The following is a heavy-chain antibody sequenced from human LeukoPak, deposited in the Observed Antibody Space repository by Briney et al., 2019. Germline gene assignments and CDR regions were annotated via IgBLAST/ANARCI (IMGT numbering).Heavy chain of an antibody. CDR1: GYTFTSYY. CDR2: INPSGGST. D-gene: IGHD2-2*01. J-gene: IGHJ5*02. CDR3: ARDAPTDIVVVPARAGFDP. Sequence: ASVKVSCKASGYTFTSYYMHWVRQAPGQGLERMGIINPSGGSTSYAQKFQGRVTMTRDTSTGTDYMELSSLRSEDTAVYYCARDAPTDIVVVPARAGFDPWGQGTLVTVFS. V-gene: IGHV1-46*01.